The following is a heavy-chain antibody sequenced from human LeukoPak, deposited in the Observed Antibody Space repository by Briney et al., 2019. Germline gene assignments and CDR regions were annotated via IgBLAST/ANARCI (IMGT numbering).Heavy chain of an antibody. Sequence: GGSLRLSCAASTFTFSSDSMSWIRQAPGKGLEWVSYISSSGSTIYYADSVKGRFTISRDNAKNSLYLQMNSLRAEDTAVYYCASGVAAAGTESYWGQGTLVTVSS. V-gene: IGHV3-48*04. CDR2: ISSSGSTI. CDR1: TFTFSSDS. CDR3: ASGVAAAGTESY. J-gene: IGHJ4*02. D-gene: IGHD6-13*01.